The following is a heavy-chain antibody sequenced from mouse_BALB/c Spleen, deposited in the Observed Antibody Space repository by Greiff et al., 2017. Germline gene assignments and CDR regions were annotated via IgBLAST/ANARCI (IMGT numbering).Heavy chain of an antibody. V-gene: IGHV1S81*02. Sequence: QVQLQQPGAELVKPGASVKLSCKASGYTFTSYWMHWVKQRPGQGLEWIGEINPSNGRTNYNEKFKSKATLTVDKSSSTAYMQLSSLTSEDSAVYYCALIHYPFANWGEGTLVTVSA. D-gene: IGHD1-2*01. CDR1: GYTFTSYW. CDR3: ALIHYPFAN. CDR2: INPSNGRT. J-gene: IGHJ3*01.